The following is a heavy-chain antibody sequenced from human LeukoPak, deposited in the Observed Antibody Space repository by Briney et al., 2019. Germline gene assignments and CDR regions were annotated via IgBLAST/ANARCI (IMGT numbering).Heavy chain of an antibody. V-gene: IGHV4-59*08. D-gene: IGHD3-22*01. CDR3: ARHSKYYYDSSGSYVGYFQH. J-gene: IGHJ1*01. Sequence: SETLSLTCTVSGGSISVYYWSWIRQPPGKGLEWIGYIYYSGSTNYNPSLKSRVTISVDTSKNQFSLKLSSVTAADTAVYYCARHSKYYYDSSGSYVGYFQHWGQGTLSPSPQ. CDR1: GGSISVYY. CDR2: IYYSGST.